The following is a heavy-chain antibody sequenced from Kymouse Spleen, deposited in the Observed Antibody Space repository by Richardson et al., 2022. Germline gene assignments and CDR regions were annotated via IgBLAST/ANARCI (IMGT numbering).Heavy chain of an antibody. CDR1: GFTFSSYD. D-gene: IGHD3-10*01. J-gene: IGHJ4*02. CDR3: AREGTMVRGVFDY. Sequence: EVQLVESGGGLVQPGGSLRLSCAASGFTFSSYDMHWVRQATGKGLEWVSAIGTAGDTYYPGSVKGRFTISRENAKNSLYLQMNSLRAGDTAVYYCAREGTMVRGVFDYWGQGTLVTVSS. CDR2: IGTAGDT. V-gene: IGHV3-13*01.